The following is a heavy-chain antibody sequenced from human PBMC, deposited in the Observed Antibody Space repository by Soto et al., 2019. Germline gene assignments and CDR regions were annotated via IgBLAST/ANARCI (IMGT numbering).Heavy chain of an antibody. V-gene: IGHV1-46*01. CDR3: ARESIAARLGWFDP. D-gene: IGHD6-6*01. Sequence: GASLQVSCKASGYTFTSYYMHWVRQAPGQGLEWMGIINPSGGSTSYAQKFQGRVTMTRDTSTSTVYMELSSLRSEDTAVYYCARESIAARLGWFDPWGQGTLVTVAS. CDR2: INPSGGST. J-gene: IGHJ5*02. CDR1: GYTFTSYY.